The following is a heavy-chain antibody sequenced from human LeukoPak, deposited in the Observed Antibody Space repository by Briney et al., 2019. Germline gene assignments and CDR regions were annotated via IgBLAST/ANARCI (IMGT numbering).Heavy chain of an antibody. D-gene: IGHD6-13*01. V-gene: IGHV4-59*08. Sequence: SETLSLTCTVSGGSISSYYWSRIRQPPGKGLEWIGYIYYSGSTNYNPSLKSRVTISVDTSKNQFSLKLSSVTAADTAVYYCARHEYSSSWYRFDPWGQGTLVTVSS. CDR2: IYYSGST. J-gene: IGHJ5*02. CDR3: ARHEYSSSWYRFDP. CDR1: GGSISSYY.